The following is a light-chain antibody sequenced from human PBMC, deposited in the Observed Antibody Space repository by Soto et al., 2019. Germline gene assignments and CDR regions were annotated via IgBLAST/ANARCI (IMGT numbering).Light chain of an antibody. CDR2: GAF. Sequence: IELTQSPATLSVSAGGTVTLSCRASQSIRTNVAWYQQITGQAPRLLVYGAFTRATGVPSRFSGSGYGIEFTLTNSSLQSEDSAFYYCQQYFNGPLTCTFGPATTVQIK. CDR3: QQYFNGPLTCT. CDR1: QSIRTN. J-gene: IGKJ4*01. V-gene: IGKV3-15*01.